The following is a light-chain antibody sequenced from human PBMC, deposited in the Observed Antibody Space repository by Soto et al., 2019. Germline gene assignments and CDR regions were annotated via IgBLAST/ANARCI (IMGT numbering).Light chain of an antibody. V-gene: IGLV1-51*01. Sequence: QSVLTQPPSVSAAPGQKVTISCSRSSSNIGGNSVSWYQQLPGTAPTLLIYDDNKRPSGIPDRFSGSKSATSATLGITGFQTGDEADYYCGSWDSSLSAYVFGTGTKVTVL. CDR3: GSWDSSLSAYV. CDR1: SSNIGGNS. CDR2: DDN. J-gene: IGLJ1*01.